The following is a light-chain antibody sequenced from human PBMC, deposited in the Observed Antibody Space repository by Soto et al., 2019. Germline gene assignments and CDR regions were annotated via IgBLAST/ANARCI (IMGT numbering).Light chain of an antibody. Sequence: GGRVTITCRASRDLSGWLAWYQQKPGKAPKLLISAASSLQSGVPSRFSGSGSGTEFTLTISSLQPDDFATYYCQHYNSYSEAFGQGTKVDIK. V-gene: IGKV1-5*01. CDR1: RDLSGW. CDR2: AAS. CDR3: QHYNSYSEA. J-gene: IGKJ1*01.